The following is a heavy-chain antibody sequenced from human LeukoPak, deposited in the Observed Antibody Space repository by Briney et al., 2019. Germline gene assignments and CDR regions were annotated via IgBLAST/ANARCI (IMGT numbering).Heavy chain of an antibody. V-gene: IGHV3-7*03. D-gene: IGHD3-22*01. CDR3: ARDKGDYDTSGSLFVF. CDR1: GFSFSRYW. J-gene: IGHJ4*02. Sequence: GGSLRLSCAASGFSFSRYWMSWVRQVPRKGLEWVANIKQDGSEKYYVDSVKGRFTISRDNAKNSLYLQMNSLRAEDTAVYYCARDKGDYDTSGSLFVFGGQGILVTVSS. CDR2: IKQDGSEK.